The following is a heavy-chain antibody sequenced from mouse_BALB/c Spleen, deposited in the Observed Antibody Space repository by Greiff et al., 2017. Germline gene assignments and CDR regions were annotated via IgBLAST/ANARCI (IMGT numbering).Heavy chain of an antibody. D-gene: IGHD2-14*01. CDR2: IRNKANGYTT. J-gene: IGHJ3*01. V-gene: IGHV7-3*02. CDR3: ARSYYRYDQAWFAY. Sequence: EVQLVESGGGLVQPGGSLRLSCATSGFTFTDYYMSWVRQPPGKALEWLGFIRNKANGYTTEYSASVKGRFTISRDNSQSILYLQMNTLRAEDSATYYCARSYYRYDQAWFAYWGQGTLVTVSA. CDR1: GFTFTDYY.